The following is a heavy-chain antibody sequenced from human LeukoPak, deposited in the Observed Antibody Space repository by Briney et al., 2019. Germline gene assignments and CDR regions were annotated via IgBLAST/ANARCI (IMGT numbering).Heavy chain of an antibody. CDR1: GGSISSYY. CDR2: IYYSGST. J-gene: IGHJ5*02. CDR3: ARLIEGYYYDSSGYLWFDP. D-gene: IGHD3-22*01. Sequence: PSETLSLTCTVSGGSISSYYWSWIRQPPGKGLEWIGDIYYSGSTNYNPSLKSRVTISVDTSKNQFSLKLSSVTAADTAVYYCARLIEGYYYDSSGYLWFDPWGQGTLVTVSS. V-gene: IGHV4-59*08.